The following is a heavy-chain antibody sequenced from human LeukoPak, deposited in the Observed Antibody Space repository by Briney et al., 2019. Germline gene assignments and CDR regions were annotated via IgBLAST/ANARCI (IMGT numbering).Heavy chain of an antibody. J-gene: IGHJ5*02. Sequence: PSETLSLTCTVSGGSISSYYWSWIRQPPGKGLEWIGYIYYSGSTNYNPSLKSRVTISVDRSKNQFSLKLSSVTAADTAVYYCARDRVVLMGGEYWFDPWGQGTLVTVSS. CDR1: GGSISSYY. CDR2: IYYSGST. V-gene: IGHV4-59*12. CDR3: ARDRVVLMGGEYWFDP. D-gene: IGHD2-8*01.